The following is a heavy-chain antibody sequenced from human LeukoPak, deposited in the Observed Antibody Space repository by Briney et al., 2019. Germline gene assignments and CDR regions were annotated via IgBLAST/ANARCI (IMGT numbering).Heavy chain of an antibody. D-gene: IGHD6-19*01. Sequence: PSETLSLTCTVSGGSISSSRDYWGWIRQPPGEGLEWIGSIYYSGSTYYNPSLKVRVTISVDTTKNQFSLKLSSVTAADTAVYYCARHVEIAVAGPIDFWGQGTLVTVSS. CDR3: ARHVEIAVAGPIDF. V-gene: IGHV4-39*01. CDR1: GGSISSSRDY. CDR2: IYYSGST. J-gene: IGHJ4*02.